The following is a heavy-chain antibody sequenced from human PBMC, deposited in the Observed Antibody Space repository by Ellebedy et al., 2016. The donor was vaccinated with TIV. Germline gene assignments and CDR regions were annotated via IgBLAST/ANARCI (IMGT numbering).Heavy chain of an antibody. CDR2: ITWNRENI. D-gene: IGHD3-3*01. CDR3: VKGKIVFLEPMGVFEI. J-gene: IGHJ4*02. Sequence: SLKISCVASGFVFDDYAMHWVRQAPGKGLEWVSSITWNRENIVYADSVRGRFTISRDNAKNSLFLQMNSLRTEDTAFYYCVKGKIVFLEPMGVFEIWGQGSLVAVSS. CDR1: GFVFDDYA. V-gene: IGHV3-9*01.